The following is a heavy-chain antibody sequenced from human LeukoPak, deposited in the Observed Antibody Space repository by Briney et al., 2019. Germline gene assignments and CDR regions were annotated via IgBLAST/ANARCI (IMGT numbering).Heavy chain of an antibody. J-gene: IGHJ4*02. CDR3: ARQGYSAYEILDY. D-gene: IGHD5-12*01. CDR2: IYYSGST. Sequence: SETLSLTCTVSGGAISSYYWSWIRQPPGKGLEWIGYIYYSGSTNYSPSLKSRVTISVDTSKNQFSLKLSSVTAADTAVYYCARQGYSAYEILDYWGQGTLVTVSS. CDR1: GGAISSYY. V-gene: IGHV4-59*08.